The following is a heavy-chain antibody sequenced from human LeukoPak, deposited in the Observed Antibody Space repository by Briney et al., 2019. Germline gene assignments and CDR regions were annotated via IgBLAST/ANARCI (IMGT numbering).Heavy chain of an antibody. D-gene: IGHD3-3*01. CDR2: INPSGGST. J-gene: IGHJ4*02. V-gene: IGHV1-46*01. CDR3: ARVESGFWSGYYY. Sequence: ASVKVSCKASGYTFTGNYMHWVRQAPGQGLEWMGIINPSGGSTSYAQKFQGRVAMTRDTSTSTVYMELSSLRSEDTAVYYCARVESGFWSGYYYWGQGTLVTVSS. CDR1: GYTFTGNY.